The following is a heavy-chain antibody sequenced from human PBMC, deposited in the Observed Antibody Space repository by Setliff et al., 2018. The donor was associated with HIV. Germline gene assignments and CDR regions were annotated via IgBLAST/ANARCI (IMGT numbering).Heavy chain of an antibody. Sequence: PGGSLRLSCAASGFTFSNAWMSWVRQAPGKGLEWVGRIKSKTDGGTTDYAAPVKGRFTISRDDSKNTLYLQMNSLKTEDTAVYYCTTDRSSGLAAFDIWGQGTMVTVSS. D-gene: IGHD6-19*01. CDR3: TTDRSSGLAAFDI. V-gene: IGHV3-15*01. CDR1: GFTFSNAW. J-gene: IGHJ3*02. CDR2: IKSKTDGGTT.